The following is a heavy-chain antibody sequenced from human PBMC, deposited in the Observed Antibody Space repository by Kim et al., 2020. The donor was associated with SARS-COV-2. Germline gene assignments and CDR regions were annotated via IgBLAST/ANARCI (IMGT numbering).Heavy chain of an antibody. J-gene: IGHJ6*02. CDR2: INHSGST. Sequence: SETLSLTCAVYGGSFSGYYWSWIRQPPGKGLEWIGEINHSGSTNYNPSLKSRVTISVDTSKNQFSLKLSSVTAADTAVYYCARDTQTATNYGMDVWGQGTTVTVSS. V-gene: IGHV4-34*01. D-gene: IGHD2-21*02. CDR1: GGSFSGYY. CDR3: ARDTQTATNYGMDV.